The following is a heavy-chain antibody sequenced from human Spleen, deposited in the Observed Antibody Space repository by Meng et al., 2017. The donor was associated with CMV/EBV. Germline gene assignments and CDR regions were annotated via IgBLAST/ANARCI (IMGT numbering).Heavy chain of an antibody. Sequence: ASVKVSCKTSGYTFTSYGISWVRQAPGQGLEWMGWINPNSGGTNYAQKFQGRVTMTRDTSISTAYMELSRLRSDDTAVYYCARGVGVLAPHGFDYWGQGTLVTVSS. J-gene: IGHJ4*02. CDR2: INPNSGGT. CDR1: GYTFTSYG. V-gene: IGHV1-2*02. CDR3: ARGVGVLAPHGFDY. D-gene: IGHD2-2*01.